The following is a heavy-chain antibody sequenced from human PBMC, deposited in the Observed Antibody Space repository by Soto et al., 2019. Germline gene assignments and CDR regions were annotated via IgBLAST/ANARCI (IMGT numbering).Heavy chain of an antibody. Sequence: ASGKVSCKASGYTFTSYGISWVRQAPGQGLEWMGWISAYNGNTNYAQKLQGRVTMTTDTSTSTAYMELRSLRSDDTAVYYCARDPVTKVTTTTAAFDIWGQGTMVTVS. V-gene: IGHV1-18*01. CDR2: ISAYNGNT. CDR1: GYTFTSYG. CDR3: ARDPVTKVTTTTAAFDI. D-gene: IGHD4-17*01. J-gene: IGHJ3*02.